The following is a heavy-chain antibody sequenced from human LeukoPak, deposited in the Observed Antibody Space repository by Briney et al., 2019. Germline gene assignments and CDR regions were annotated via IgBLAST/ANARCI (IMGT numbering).Heavy chain of an antibody. CDR2: IYYSGST. CDR1: GGSISSSSYY. J-gene: IGHJ4*02. Sequence: SETLSLTCTVSGGSISSSSYYWGWIRQPPGKGLEWIGSIYYSGSTYYNPSLKSRVTISVDTSKNQFSLKLSSVTAADTAVYYCAREGGPMSSGYYQLGLDYWGQGTLVTVSS. D-gene: IGHD3-22*01. CDR3: AREGGPMSSGYYQLGLDY. V-gene: IGHV4-39*07.